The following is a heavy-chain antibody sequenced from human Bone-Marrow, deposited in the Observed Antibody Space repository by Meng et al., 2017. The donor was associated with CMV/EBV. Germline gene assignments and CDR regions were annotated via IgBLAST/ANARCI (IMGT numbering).Heavy chain of an antibody. D-gene: IGHD3-22*01. CDR1: GFTFSNAW. Sequence: GESLKISCAASGFTFSNAWMSWVRQAPGKGLEWVGRIKSKTDGGTTDYAATVKGRFTISRDDSKNTLYLQMHSLKTEDTAEYYCTTDLTNKHYYDSSGYYWFDYWGQGTLVTVSS. J-gene: IGHJ4*02. CDR3: TTDLTNKHYYDSSGYYWFDY. CDR2: IKSKTDGGTT. V-gene: IGHV3-15*01.